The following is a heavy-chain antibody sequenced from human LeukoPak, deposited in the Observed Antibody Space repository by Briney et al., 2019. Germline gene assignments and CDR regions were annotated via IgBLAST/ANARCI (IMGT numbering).Heavy chain of an antibody. CDR2: ISYDGSNE. J-gene: IGHJ4*02. CDR1: GFTFSSYA. V-gene: IGHV3-30-3*02. CDR3: AKMGGSIYEVYFDY. D-gene: IGHD3-16*01. Sequence: GGSLRLSCAASGFTFSSYAMHWVRQAPGKGLEWVAVISYDGSNEYYADSVKGRCTISRDNSKNTLYVQMNSLRAEDTAVYYCAKMGGSIYEVYFDYWGQGTLVTVSS.